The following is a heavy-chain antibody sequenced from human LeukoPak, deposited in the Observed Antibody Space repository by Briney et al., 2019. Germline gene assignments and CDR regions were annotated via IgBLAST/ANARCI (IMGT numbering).Heavy chain of an antibody. J-gene: IGHJ4*02. CDR3: ARGNVGATRGLDY. CDR1: GYTFPNFG. V-gene: IGHV1-18*01. Sequence: ASVKVSCKASGYTFPNFGISWVRQAPGQGLEWMGWISPYSGDTNYAQSLQGRVTMTTDTSTTTAYMELTSLRSDDTAVYHCARGNVGATRGLDYWGQGTLVTVSS. CDR2: ISPYSGDT. D-gene: IGHD1-26*01.